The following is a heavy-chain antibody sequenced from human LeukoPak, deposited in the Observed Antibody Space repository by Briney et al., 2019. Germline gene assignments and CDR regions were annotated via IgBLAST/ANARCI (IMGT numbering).Heavy chain of an antibody. Sequence: SETLSLTCTVSGGSIGSYYWSWIRQSAGKGLEFIGRIYTSGITNYNPSLKSRVTMSVDTSKNQFSLKLTSVTAADTAIYYCARDRGAVLTWGQGTLVTVSS. V-gene: IGHV4-4*07. CDR1: GGSIGSYY. CDR3: ARDRGAVLT. J-gene: IGHJ5*02. CDR2: IYTSGIT. D-gene: IGHD3-10*01.